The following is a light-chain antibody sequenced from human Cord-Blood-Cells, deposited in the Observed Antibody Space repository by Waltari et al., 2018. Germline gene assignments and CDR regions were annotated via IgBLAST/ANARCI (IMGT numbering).Light chain of an antibody. J-gene: IGLJ3*02. CDR3: CSYAGSYTWV. V-gene: IGLV2-11*01. CDR2: DVS. CDR1: TRDVGGYNY. Sequence: QSALTQPRSVSGSPGQSVTISCTGTTRDVGGYNYVPCYQQHPGKAPKLMIYDVSKRPSGVPDRFSGSKSGNTASLTISGLQAEDEADYYCCSYAGSYTWVFGGGTKLTVL.